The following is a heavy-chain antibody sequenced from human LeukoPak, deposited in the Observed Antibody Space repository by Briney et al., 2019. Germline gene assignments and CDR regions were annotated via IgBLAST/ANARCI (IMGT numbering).Heavy chain of an antibody. D-gene: IGHD1-7*01. CDR2: FYYSGST. Sequence: SETLSLTCTVSGGSISSYYWSWIRQPPGKGLEWIGYFYYSGSTNYNPSLKSRVTISVDTSKNQFSLKLSSVTAADTAVYFCAKGTRFDPWGQGTLVTVSS. CDR3: AKGTRFDP. V-gene: IGHV4-59*01. J-gene: IGHJ5*02. CDR1: GGSISSYY.